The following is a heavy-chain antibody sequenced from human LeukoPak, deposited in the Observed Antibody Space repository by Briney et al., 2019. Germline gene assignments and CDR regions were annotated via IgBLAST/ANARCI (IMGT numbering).Heavy chain of an antibody. CDR2: TYSSGTT. CDR3: AKGTGDTGYYFDY. CDR1: GFSVSTKY. J-gene: IGHJ4*02. Sequence: GGSLRLSCAASGFSVSTKYMSWVRQAPGKGLEWVSLTYSSGTTYYADSVKGRFTISRDNSENTLYLQMSGLSAEDTAVYYCAKGTGDTGYYFDYWGQGTLVTVSS. D-gene: IGHD7-27*01. V-gene: IGHV3-53*01.